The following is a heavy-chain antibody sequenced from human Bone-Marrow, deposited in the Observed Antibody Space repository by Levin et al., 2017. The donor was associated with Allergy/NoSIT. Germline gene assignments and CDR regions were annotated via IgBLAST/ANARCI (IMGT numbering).Heavy chain of an antibody. V-gene: IGHV4-34*01. Sequence: SETLSLTCAVYGGSFSGYYWSWIRQPPGKGLEWIGEINHSGSTNYNPSLKSRVTISVDTSKNQFSLKLSSVTAADTAVYYCARGGQRGYSGSSTMPHAFDIWGQGTMVTVSS. CDR3: ARGGQRGYSGSSTMPHAFDI. CDR2: INHSGST. J-gene: IGHJ3*02. CDR1: GGSFSGYY. D-gene: IGHD1-26*01.